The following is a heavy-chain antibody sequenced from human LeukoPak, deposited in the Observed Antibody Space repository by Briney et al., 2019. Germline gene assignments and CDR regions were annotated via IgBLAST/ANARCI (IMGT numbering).Heavy chain of an antibody. Sequence: ASVTVSCTTSGYTFTQFAINWMRQAPGQGLEWMGGIIPIFGTTHYAQKFQGRVTIIADESTTTAYMELSSLRSEDTAVYYCAKGEGLRGYYAGIDYWGQGTLVTVSS. CDR2: IIPIFGTT. V-gene: IGHV1-69*13. CDR3: AKGEGLRGYYAGIDY. J-gene: IGHJ4*02. CDR1: GYTFTQFA. D-gene: IGHD3-22*01.